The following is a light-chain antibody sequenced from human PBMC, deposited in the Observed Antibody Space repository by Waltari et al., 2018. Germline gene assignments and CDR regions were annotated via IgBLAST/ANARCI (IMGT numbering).Light chain of an antibody. CDR3: RTYDNRLDGPV. CDR2: GND. CDR1: TSPNGATNY. Sequence: QLVSPPPPAVSAASGQVDTTSRGGTSPNGATNYVPWYQQLPGTAPKLLFHGNDNGPSEVPGRFSVSQSGTSATLVIPGLRAEDEADYYCRTYDNRLDGPVLGSGTKVTVL. V-gene: IGLV1-40*01. J-gene: IGLJ6*01.